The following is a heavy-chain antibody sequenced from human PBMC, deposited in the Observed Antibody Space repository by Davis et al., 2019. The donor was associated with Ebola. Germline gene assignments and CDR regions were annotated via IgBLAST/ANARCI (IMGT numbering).Heavy chain of an antibody. J-gene: IGHJ5*02. V-gene: IGHV4-34*01. CDR1: GGSFSGYY. D-gene: IGHD6-19*01. Sequence: MPSETLSLTCAVYGGSFSGYYWSWIRQPPGKGLEWIGEINHSGSTYYNPSLKSRVTISVDTSENHFSLKLSSVTAADTAVYYCARQVAVAHNWFDPWGQGTLVTVSS. CDR3: ARQVAVAHNWFDP. CDR2: INHSGST.